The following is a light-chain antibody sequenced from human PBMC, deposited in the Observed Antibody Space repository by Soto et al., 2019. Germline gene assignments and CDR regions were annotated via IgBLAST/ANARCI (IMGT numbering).Light chain of an antibody. CDR1: SSDVGSYNL. CDR3: CSYAGSSTSV. V-gene: IGLV2-23*02. Sequence: QSVLTQPASVSGSPGQSITISCTGTSSDVGSYNLVSWYQQHPGKAPKLMIYEVSKRPSGVSNRFSGSKSGNTASLTISGLQADDEADYYCCSYAGSSTSVFGTGTKVTVL. CDR2: EVS. J-gene: IGLJ1*01.